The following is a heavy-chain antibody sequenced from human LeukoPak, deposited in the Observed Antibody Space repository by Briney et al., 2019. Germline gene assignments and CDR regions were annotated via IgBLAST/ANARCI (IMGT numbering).Heavy chain of an antibody. CDR2: NNHSRRS. V-gene: IGHV4-34*01. CDR3: ASPSSILSSTSLYAFDI. D-gene: IGHD2-2*01. CDR1: RGCFSGYY. J-gene: IGHJ3*02. Sequence: SETLSLTCAVCRGCFSGYYWRWIRQAPGKGLEWIGENNHSRRSNYHPSLKSRFPISLDTTKKQFSLNLSSVTAADTAVYYCASPSSILSSTSLYAFDIWGQGTMVTVSS.